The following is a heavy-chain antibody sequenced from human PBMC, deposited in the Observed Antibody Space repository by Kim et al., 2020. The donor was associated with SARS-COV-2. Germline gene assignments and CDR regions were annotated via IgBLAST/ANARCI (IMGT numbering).Heavy chain of an antibody. D-gene: IGHD6-13*01. V-gene: IGHV3-30*04. CDR3: ARDDVAAAYYFDY. CDR2: ISYDGSNK. CDR1: GFTFSSYA. J-gene: IGHJ4*02. Sequence: GGSLRLSCAASGFTFSSYAMHWVRQAPGKGLEWVAVISYDGSNKYYADSVKGRFTISRDNSKNTLYLQMNSLRAEDTAVYYCARDDVAAAYYFDYWGQGTLVTVSS.